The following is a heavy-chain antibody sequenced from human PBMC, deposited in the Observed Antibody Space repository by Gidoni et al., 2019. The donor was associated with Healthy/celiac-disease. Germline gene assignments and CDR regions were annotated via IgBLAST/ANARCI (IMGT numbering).Heavy chain of an antibody. CDR2: ISRNGVST. Sequence: EVQLVESGGGLVQPGGSLRLSCSASGFTFSSYAMHWVRQAPGKGLEYVSAISRNGVSTYYADSVKGRFTISRDNSKNTLYLQMSSLRAEDTAVYYCVKGTAAGTDNWGQGTLVTVSS. V-gene: IGHV3-64D*06. D-gene: IGHD6-13*01. CDR3: VKGTAAGTDN. CDR1: GFTFSSYA. J-gene: IGHJ4*02.